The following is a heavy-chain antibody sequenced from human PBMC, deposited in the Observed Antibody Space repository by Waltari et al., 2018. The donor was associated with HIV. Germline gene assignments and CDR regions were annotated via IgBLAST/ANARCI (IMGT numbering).Heavy chain of an antibody. CDR3: ARGLYDSSGYYGY. CDR2: IYHSGST. V-gene: IGHV4-38-2*01. D-gene: IGHD3-22*01. J-gene: IGHJ4*02. CDR1: GYSLSSGYY. Sequence: QVQLQESGPGLVKPSETLSLTCAVPGYSLSSGYYWGWIRQPPGKGLEWIGTIYHSGSTYYNQSLKSRVTISVDTSKNQFSLKLSSVTAADTAVYYCARGLYDSSGYYGYWGQGTLVTVSS.